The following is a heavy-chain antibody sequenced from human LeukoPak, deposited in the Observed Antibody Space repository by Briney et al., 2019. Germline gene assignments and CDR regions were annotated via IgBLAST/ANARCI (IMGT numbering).Heavy chain of an antibody. CDR3: ARAVGSFDWLPLFDY. J-gene: IGHJ4*02. CDR1: GGSISSYY. V-gene: IGHV4-59*01. Sequence: MTSETLSLTCTVSGGSISSYYWSWIRQPPGKGLEWIGYIYYSGSTNYNPSLKSRVTISVDTSKNQFSLKLSSVTAADTAVYYCARAVGSFDWLPLFDYWGQGTLVTVSS. D-gene: IGHD3-9*01. CDR2: IYYSGST.